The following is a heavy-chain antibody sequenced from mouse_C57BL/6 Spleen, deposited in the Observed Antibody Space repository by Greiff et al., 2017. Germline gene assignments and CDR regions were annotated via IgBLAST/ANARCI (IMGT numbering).Heavy chain of an antibody. J-gene: IGHJ1*03. CDR1: GYSITSGYY. CDR2: ISYDGSN. V-gene: IGHV3-6*01. D-gene: IGHD2-1*01. CDR3: ATNGNNWYFDV. Sequence: EVQLQESGPGLVKPSQSLSLTCSVTGYSITSGYYWNWIRQFPGNKLEWMGYISYDGSNNYNPSLKNRISITRDTSKNQFFLKLNSVTTEDTATYYCATNGNNWYFDVWGTGTTVTVSS.